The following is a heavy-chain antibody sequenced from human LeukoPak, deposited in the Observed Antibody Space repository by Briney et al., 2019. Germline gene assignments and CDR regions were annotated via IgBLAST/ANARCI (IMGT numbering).Heavy chain of an antibody. CDR1: GGSISSSSYY. V-gene: IGHV3-7*01. J-gene: IGHJ3*02. CDR2: IKQDGSEK. D-gene: IGHD5-12*01. Sequence: ETLSLTCTVSGGSISSSSYYWGWIRQPPGKGLEWVANIKQDGSEKYYVDSVKGRFTISRDNAKNSLYLQMNSLRAEDTAVYYCARDKWRLNGAFDIWGQGTMVTVSS. CDR3: ARDKWRLNGAFDI.